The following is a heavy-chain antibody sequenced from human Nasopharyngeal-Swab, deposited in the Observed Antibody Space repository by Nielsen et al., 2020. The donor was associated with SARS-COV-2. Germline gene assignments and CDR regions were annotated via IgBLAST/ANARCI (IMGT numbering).Heavy chain of an antibody. Sequence: GGSLRLSCAASGFTFSSYAMHWVRQAPGKGLEWVAVISYDGSNKYYADSVKGRFTISRDNSKNTPYLQMNSLRAEDTAVYYCASGWLEASAFDIWGQGTMVTVSS. D-gene: IGHD6-19*01. J-gene: IGHJ3*02. CDR2: ISYDGSNK. CDR3: ASGWLEASAFDI. V-gene: IGHV3-30*04. CDR1: GFTFSSYA.